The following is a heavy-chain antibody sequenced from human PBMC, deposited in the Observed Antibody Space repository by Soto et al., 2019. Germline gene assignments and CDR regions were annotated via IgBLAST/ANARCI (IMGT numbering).Heavy chain of an antibody. D-gene: IGHD3-22*01. CDR3: AGNSSGRYFDL. CDR2: ISYDGKDK. Sequence: SGGSLRLSCAASGFTFSTYDMHWVRQAPGKGPEWVAVISYDGKDKYYADSVKGRFTISRDNSKNTLYVQMNSLRAEDTAVYYCAGNSSGRYFDLWGRGTLVTVSS. V-gene: IGHV3-30*04. CDR1: GFTFSTYD. J-gene: IGHJ2*01.